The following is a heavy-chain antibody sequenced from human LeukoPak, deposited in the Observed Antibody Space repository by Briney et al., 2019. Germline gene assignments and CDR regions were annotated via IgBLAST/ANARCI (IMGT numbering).Heavy chain of an antibody. J-gene: IGHJ6*03. CDR3: ARDAYYYYMDV. CDR1: GFTFSSYG. Sequence: GRSLRLSCAASGFTFSSYGMHWVRQAPGKGLEWVSVIYSGGSTYYADSVKGRFTISRDNSKNTLYLQMNSLRAEDTAVYYCARDAYYYYMDVWGKGTTVTVSS. V-gene: IGHV3-53*01. CDR2: IYSGGST.